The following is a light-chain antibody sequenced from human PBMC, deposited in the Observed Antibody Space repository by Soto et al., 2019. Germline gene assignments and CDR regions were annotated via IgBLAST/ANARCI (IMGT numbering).Light chain of an antibody. CDR3: LLYSTSGIWV. CDR1: SGSVSASHY. Sequence: QTVVTQEASLSVSPGGTVTLTCGLRSGSVSASHYPSWYQQTPGQAPRTLLYNTNIRSSGVPDHFSGSILRNNAALTLTGAQIDDESDYFCLLYSTSGIWVFGGGTKLTVL. J-gene: IGLJ3*02. CDR2: NTN. V-gene: IGLV8-61*01.